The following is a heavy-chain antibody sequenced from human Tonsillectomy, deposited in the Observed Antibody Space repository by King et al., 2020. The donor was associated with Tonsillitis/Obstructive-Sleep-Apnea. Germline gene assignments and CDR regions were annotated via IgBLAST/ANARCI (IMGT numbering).Heavy chain of an antibody. J-gene: IGHJ4*02. D-gene: IGHD4-23*01. CDR1: GFTFSKAW. CDR2: FKSKTDGGTT. CDR3: TTVPVVTPEDY. Sequence: QLVQSGGGLIKPGGSLRLSCAASGFTFSKAWMSWVRQAPGKGLEWVGRFKSKTDGGTTDYAAPVKGRFTISRDDSKNTLYLQMNSLKTEDTAVYYCTTVPVVTPEDYWGQGTMVTVSS. V-gene: IGHV3-15*01.